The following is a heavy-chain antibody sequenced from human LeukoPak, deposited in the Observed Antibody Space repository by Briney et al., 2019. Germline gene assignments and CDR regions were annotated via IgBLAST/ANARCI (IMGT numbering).Heavy chain of an antibody. CDR2: IYYSGST. V-gene: IGHV4-59*01. CDR1: RGSISTYY. J-gene: IGHJ4*02. D-gene: IGHD5-12*01. CDR3: ARGKYRVATSY. Sequence: SETLSLTCTVSRGSISTYYWSWIRQPPGKGLEWIGYIYYSGSTNYNPSLKSRVTISVDTSKNQLSLKLSSVTAADTAVYYCARGKYRVATSYWGQGTLVTVSS.